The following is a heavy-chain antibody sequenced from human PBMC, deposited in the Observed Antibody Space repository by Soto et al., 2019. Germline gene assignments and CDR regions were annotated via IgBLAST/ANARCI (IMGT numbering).Heavy chain of an antibody. CDR2: ISPHNRNT. D-gene: IGHD3-9*01. CDR3: ARDEGGYDILTGYYKAHHFDQ. Sequence: QVQLVQSGAEVKRPGDSVKVSCQASGYTFGHFYITWVRQAPGQGLEWMGAISPHNRNTNYAEKFRGRVTMTTDTSTATAYMELRSLRSDDTAVYYCARDEGGYDILTGYYKAHHFDQWGQGALVTVSS. CDR1: GYTFGHFY. V-gene: IGHV1-18*01. J-gene: IGHJ4*02.